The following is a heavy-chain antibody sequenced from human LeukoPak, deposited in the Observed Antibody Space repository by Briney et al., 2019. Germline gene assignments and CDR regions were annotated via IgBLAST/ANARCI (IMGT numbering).Heavy chain of an antibody. D-gene: IGHD3-10*01. V-gene: IGHV4-59*01. J-gene: IGHJ4*02. CDR1: GGSISSYY. Sequence: SETLSLTCTVSGGSISSYYWSWIRQPPGKGLEWIGYIYYSGSTNYNPSLKSRVTISVDTSKNQFSLKLSSVTAADTAVYYCARSSGMEGLIFDYWGQGTLVTVSS. CDR2: IYYSGST. CDR3: ARSSGMEGLIFDY.